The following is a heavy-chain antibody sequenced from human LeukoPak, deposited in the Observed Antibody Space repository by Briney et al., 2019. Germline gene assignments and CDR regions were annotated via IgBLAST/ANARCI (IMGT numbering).Heavy chain of an antibody. CDR2: INHSGST. D-gene: IGHD3-10*01. Sequence: KPSETLSLTCAVYGVSFSGYYWSWIRQPPGKGLEWIGEINHSGSTNYNPSLKSRVTISVDTSKNQFSLKLSSVTAADTAMYYCATRDQSRTHLVPLDSWGQGILVTVSS. J-gene: IGHJ4*02. V-gene: IGHV4-34*01. CDR3: ATRDQSRTHLVPLDS. CDR1: GVSFSGYY.